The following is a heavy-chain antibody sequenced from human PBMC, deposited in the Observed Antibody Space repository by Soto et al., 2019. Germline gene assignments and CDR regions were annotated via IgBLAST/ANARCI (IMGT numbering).Heavy chain of an antibody. CDR2: INPSGGST. CDR1: GYTFTSYY. Sequence: QVQLVQSGAEVKKPGASVKVSCKASGYTFTSYYIHWVRQAPGQGLEWMGIINPSGGSTSYAQKLRGRVTMTRDTSTSTVYMELSSLRSEDTAVYYCVRVDHYYYDSSGYYSDAFDIWGQGTMVTVSA. V-gene: IGHV1-46*01. J-gene: IGHJ3*02. CDR3: VRVDHYYYDSSGYYSDAFDI. D-gene: IGHD3-22*01.